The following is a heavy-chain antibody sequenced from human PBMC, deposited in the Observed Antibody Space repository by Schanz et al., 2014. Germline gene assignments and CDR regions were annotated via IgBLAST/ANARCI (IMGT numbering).Heavy chain of an antibody. J-gene: IGHJ4*02. CDR1: GYTFTGDN. V-gene: IGHV1-2*06. CDR3: AREGGALAGAGTAKTPY. CDR2: INPNSGGT. Sequence: QGPLVQSGAEVKKPGASVKVSCKDSGYTFTGDNRHWVRQAPGQGLEWMGRINPNSGGTNYAQKFQGRVTMTRDTSISPAYMELSRLRSDDTAVYSCAREGGALAGAGTAKTPYWGQGTLVSVSS. D-gene: IGHD6-13*01.